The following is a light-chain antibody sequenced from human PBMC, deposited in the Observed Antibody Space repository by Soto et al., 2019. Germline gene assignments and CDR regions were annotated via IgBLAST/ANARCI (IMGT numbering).Light chain of an antibody. Sequence: EIVMTQSPATLSVSPGERATLSCRASQSVSSNLAWYQQKPGQAPRLLIYGASSRVTGFPARFSGSGSGTDFTLTISSLQSEDFVVYYCQQYDNWPPTFGQGTRLEIK. CDR2: GAS. V-gene: IGKV3-15*01. CDR1: QSVSSN. CDR3: QQYDNWPPT. J-gene: IGKJ5*01.